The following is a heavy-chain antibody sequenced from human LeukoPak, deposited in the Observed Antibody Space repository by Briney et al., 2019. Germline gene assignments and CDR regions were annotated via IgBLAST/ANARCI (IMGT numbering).Heavy chain of an antibody. CDR1: GLSLSTSGMR. Sequence: SGPALVKPTQTLTLTCTFSGLSLSTSGMRVSWIRQPPGKALEWLARIDWDDDKFYSTSLKTRLTISKDTSKNQVVLTMTNMDPVDTATYYCARHDSSGYYYRDWGQGTLVTVSS. CDR2: IDWDDDK. D-gene: IGHD3-22*01. V-gene: IGHV2-70*04. CDR3: ARHDSSGYYYRD. J-gene: IGHJ4*02.